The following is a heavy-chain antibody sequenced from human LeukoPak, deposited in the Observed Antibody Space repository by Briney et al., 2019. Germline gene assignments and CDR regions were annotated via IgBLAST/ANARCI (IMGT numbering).Heavy chain of an antibody. D-gene: IGHD3-16*02. V-gene: IGHV3-48*03. CDR2: IRSKGGIK. CDR1: GFTLSSHE. Sequence: GGSLRLSCAASGFTLSSHEVNWVRQAPGKGLEWISYIRSKGGIKYYADSVKGRFTISRDNAKKSLYLQMNSLRAEDTAVYYCARVPYDYVSGNYRSDYYNVDVWGQGTTVTVSS. J-gene: IGHJ6*02. CDR3: ARVPYDYVSGNYRSDYYNVDV.